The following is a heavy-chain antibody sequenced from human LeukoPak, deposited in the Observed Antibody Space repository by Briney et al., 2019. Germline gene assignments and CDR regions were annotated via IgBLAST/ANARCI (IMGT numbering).Heavy chain of an antibody. CDR1: GYSFTSYW. Sequence: PGESLKISCKGSGYSFTSYWIAWVRQMPGKGLEWMGIIYPDDSDTRYSPSFQGQVTISVDKSISTAYLQWSSLKASDTAMYYCARDWYSSGLSYNYYGMDVWGQGTTVTVSS. J-gene: IGHJ6*02. CDR2: IYPDDSDT. V-gene: IGHV5-51*01. CDR3: ARDWYSSGLSYNYYGMDV. D-gene: IGHD6-19*01.